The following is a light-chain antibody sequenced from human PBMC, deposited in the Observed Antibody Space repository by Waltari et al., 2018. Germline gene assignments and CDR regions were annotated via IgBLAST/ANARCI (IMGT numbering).Light chain of an antibody. CDR3: SSYTRSSALV. CDR1: SSDVGGYTY. V-gene: IGLV2-14*03. Sequence: QSALTQPASVSGSPGQSITLSCTGTSSDVGGYTYVSWYQRDPGKAPKLMIYNVTVRPSGVSNRFSGSKSGNTASLIISGLQAEDEADYFCSSYTRSSALVFGGGTKLTVL. J-gene: IGLJ2*01. CDR2: NVT.